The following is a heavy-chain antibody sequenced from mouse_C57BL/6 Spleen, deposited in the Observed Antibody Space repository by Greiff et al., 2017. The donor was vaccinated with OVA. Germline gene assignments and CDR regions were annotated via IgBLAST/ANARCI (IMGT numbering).Heavy chain of an antibody. Sequence: EVQLVESGPGLAKPSQTLSLTCSVTGYSITSDYWNWIRKFPGNKLEYMGYISYSGSTYYNPSHNSRISITRDTSKKQYYLQLKSVTTEDTATYYCARSLYYDYEIYWYFDVWGTGTTVTVSS. D-gene: IGHD2-4*01. CDR2: ISYSGST. CDR3: ARSLYYDYEIYWYFDV. V-gene: IGHV3-8*01. J-gene: IGHJ1*03. CDR1: GYSITSDY.